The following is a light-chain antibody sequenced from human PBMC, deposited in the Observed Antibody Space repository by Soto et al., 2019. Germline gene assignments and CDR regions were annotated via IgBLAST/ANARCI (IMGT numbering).Light chain of an antibody. CDR1: QSVTSY. CDR3: LQRSNWPFT. CDR2: DAS. Sequence: DIVLTQSPGTLSLSPGESATLSCRASQSVTSYLAWFQQKPGQAPRLLIYDASNTATGIPARFSGSGSGTDFTLTISSLEPEDFAVYYCLQRSNWPFTFGGGNRVEIK. J-gene: IGKJ4*01. V-gene: IGKV3-11*01.